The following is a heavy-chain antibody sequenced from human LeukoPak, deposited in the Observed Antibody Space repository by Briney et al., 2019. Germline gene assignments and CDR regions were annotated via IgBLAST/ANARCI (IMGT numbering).Heavy chain of an antibody. D-gene: IGHD3-22*01. CDR1: GFTFSSYA. V-gene: IGHV3-23*01. J-gene: IGHJ3*02. CDR3: AKDVQTMIVVDHLDAFDI. CDR2: ISGSGGST. Sequence: GGSLRLSCAASGFTFSSYAMSWVRQAPGKGLEWVSAISGSGGSTYYADSVKGRFTISRDNSKNTLYLQMNSLRAEDTAVYYCAKDVQTMIVVDHLDAFDIWGQGTMVTVSS.